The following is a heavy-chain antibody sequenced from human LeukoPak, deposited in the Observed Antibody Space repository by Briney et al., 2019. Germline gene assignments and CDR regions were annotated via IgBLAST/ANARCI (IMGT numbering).Heavy chain of an antibody. D-gene: IGHD6-25*01. CDR1: GFVFTSYD. CDR2: ISYDGANT. Sequence: AGVSLRLSCAAWGFVFTSYDLLWVRQVRGKGRVGVAVISYDGANTNYADSVKGRFTFSRDNSKNTLYLQMNSLRAEDTALYYCATERSKSSGGYYFHYWGQGTLVTVSS. J-gene: IGHJ4*02. CDR3: ATERSKSSGGYYFHY. V-gene: IGHV3-30-3*01.